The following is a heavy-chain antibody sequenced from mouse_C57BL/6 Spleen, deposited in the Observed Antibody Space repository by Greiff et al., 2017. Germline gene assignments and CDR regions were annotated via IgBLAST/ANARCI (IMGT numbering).Heavy chain of an antibody. J-gene: IGHJ4*01. CDR1: GFTFSSYA. Sequence: EVKLMESGGGLVKPGGSLKLSCAASGFTFSSYAMSWVRQTPEKRLEWVATISDGGSYTYYPDNVKGRFTISRDNAKNNLYLQMSHLKSEDTAMXYCARVIYYGNYVYYYAMDYWGQGTSVTVSS. CDR2: ISDGGSYT. V-gene: IGHV5-4*03. CDR3: ARVIYYGNYVYYYAMDY. D-gene: IGHD2-1*01.